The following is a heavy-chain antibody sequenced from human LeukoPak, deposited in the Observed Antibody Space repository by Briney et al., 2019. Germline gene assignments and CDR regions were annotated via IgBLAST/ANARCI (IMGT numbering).Heavy chain of an antibody. CDR1: GVSISRFY. Sequence: PSETLSLTCTVSGVSISRFYWSWIRQPPGKGLEYIGYISYSETTSYNPSLKSRVTISVDTSKNQFSLKLTSLTATDTAVYYCARDKGLPQYFDIWGQGTMVTVSS. D-gene: IGHD5/OR15-5a*01. CDR3: ARDKGLPQYFDI. V-gene: IGHV4-59*01. CDR2: ISYSETT. J-gene: IGHJ3*02.